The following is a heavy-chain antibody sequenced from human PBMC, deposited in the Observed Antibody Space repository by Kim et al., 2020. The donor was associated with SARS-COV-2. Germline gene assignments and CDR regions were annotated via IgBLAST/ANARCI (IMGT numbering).Heavy chain of an antibody. Sequence: SVKGRFTISRDNSKNTLYLQMNSLRAEDTAVYYCAKASGVAATRGLFCYWGQGTLVTVSS. V-gene: IGHV3-23*01. D-gene: IGHD2-15*01. CDR3: AKASGVAATRGLFCY. J-gene: IGHJ4*02.